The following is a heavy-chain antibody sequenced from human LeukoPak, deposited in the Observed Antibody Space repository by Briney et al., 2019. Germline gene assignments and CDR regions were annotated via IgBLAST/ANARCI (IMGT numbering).Heavy chain of an antibody. CDR3: ATISSSRNGMDV. CDR2: MNPNSGNT. D-gene: IGHD6-13*01. CDR1: GYTFTSYD. Sequence: ASVKVSCKASGYTFTSYDINWVRQATGQGLEWMGWMNPNSGNTGYAQKFQGRVTMTRNTSISTAYMELSSLRSEDTAVYYCATISSSRNGMDVWGQGTTVTVSS. V-gene: IGHV1-8*01. J-gene: IGHJ6*02.